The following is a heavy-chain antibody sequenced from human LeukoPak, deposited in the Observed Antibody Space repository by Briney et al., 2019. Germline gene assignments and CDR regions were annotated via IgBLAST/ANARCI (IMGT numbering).Heavy chain of an antibody. D-gene: IGHD3-10*01. V-gene: IGHV3-11*05. CDR3: ARGFDGSGSYLIDY. Sequence: AGGSLRLSCAASGFTFSDFYMSWIRQAPGQGLEWVSYISSSSSYTNYAASVKGRFTISRDNAKNSLYLQMNSLRAEDTAVYYCARGFDGSGSYLIDYWGQGTLVTVSS. CDR2: ISSSSSYT. J-gene: IGHJ4*02. CDR1: GFTFSDFY.